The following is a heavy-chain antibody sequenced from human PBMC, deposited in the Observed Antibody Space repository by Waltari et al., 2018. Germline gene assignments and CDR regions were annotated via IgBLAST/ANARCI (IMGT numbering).Heavy chain of an antibody. V-gene: IGHV4-39*01. Sequence: QLQLQESGPGLVKPSETLSLTCTVPGGSISSSSSYWGWIRQPPGKGLEWIGSIYYSGSTYYNPSLKSRVTISVDTSKNQFSLKLSSVTAADTAVYYCARPWAYSGSYYGPFDYWGQGTLVTVSS. CDR2: IYYSGST. D-gene: IGHD1-26*01. CDR1: GGSISSSSSY. CDR3: ARPWAYSGSYYGPFDY. J-gene: IGHJ4*02.